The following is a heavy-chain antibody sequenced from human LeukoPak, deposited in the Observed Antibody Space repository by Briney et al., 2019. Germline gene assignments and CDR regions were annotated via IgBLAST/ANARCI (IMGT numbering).Heavy chain of an antibody. CDR2: IWYDGSNK. CDR1: GFTFSSYG. Sequence: PGRSLRFSCAASGFTFSSYGMHWVRQAPGKGLEWVAVIWYDGSNKYYADSVKGRFTISRDNSKNTLYLQMNSLRAEDTAVYYCARADYGDSKNFDYWGQGTLVTVSS. V-gene: IGHV3-33*08. CDR3: ARADYGDSKNFDY. J-gene: IGHJ4*02. D-gene: IGHD4-17*01.